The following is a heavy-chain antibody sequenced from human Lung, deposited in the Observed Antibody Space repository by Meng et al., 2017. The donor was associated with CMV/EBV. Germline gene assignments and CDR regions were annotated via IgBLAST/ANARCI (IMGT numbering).Heavy chain of an antibody. J-gene: IGHJ6*02. D-gene: IGHD3-9*01. CDR1: GGTFSNYP. Sequence: SVKVSCKTSGGTFSNYPINWVRQAPGQGLEWMGRLIPMFNISGFAQRFQGRISITADTSTSTGYMELSSLTSEDTAVYFCARGLRYFDWLSPSNYYYGMDVWGQGTPVTVSS. CDR2: LIPMFNIS. V-gene: IGHV1-69*02. CDR3: ARGLRYFDWLSPSNYYYGMDV.